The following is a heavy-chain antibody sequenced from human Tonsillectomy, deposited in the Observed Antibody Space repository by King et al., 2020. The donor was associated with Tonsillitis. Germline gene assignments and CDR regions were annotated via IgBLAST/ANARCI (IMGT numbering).Heavy chain of an antibody. J-gene: IGHJ4*02. D-gene: IGHD6-19*01. CDR1: GGSFSDYS. Sequence: VQLQQWGAGLLKPSETLSLTCAVYGGSFSDYSWSWIRQPPGKGLEWIVAINHTGNTNYNPSLKRRVTMSVDTSKNQFSLKLSSVTAADTAVYYCARNHSSGWYYFDYWGQGTQATVSS. CDR2: INHTGNT. V-gene: IGHV4-34*01. CDR3: ARNHSSGWYYFDY.